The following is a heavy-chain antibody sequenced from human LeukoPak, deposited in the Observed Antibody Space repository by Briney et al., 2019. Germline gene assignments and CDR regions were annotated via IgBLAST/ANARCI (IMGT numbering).Heavy chain of an antibody. Sequence: GGSLRLSCAASGFTFSSYSMNWVRQAPGKGLEWVSSISSSSSYIYYADSVKGRFTISRDNAKNSLYLQMSSLRAEDTAVYYCARAKAAAGVFDYWGQGTLVTVSS. CDR1: GFTFSSYS. J-gene: IGHJ4*02. D-gene: IGHD6-13*01. V-gene: IGHV3-21*01. CDR2: ISSSSSYI. CDR3: ARAKAAAGVFDY.